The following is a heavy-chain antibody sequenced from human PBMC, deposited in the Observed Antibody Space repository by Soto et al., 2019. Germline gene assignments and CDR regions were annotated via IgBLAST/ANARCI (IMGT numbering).Heavy chain of an antibody. CDR1: GGTFSSYA. D-gene: IGHD6-13*01. Sequence: GASVKVSCKASGGTFSSYAISWVRQAPGQGLEWMGGIIPIFGTANYAQKFQGRVTITAGKSTSTAYMELSSLRSEDTAVYYCASLVYSSSWYGIDYWGQGTLVTVSS. J-gene: IGHJ4*02. CDR2: IIPIFGTA. CDR3: ASLVYSSSWYGIDY. V-gene: IGHV1-69*06.